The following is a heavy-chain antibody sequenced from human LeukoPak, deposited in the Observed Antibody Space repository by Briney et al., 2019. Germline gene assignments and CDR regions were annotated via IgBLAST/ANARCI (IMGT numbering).Heavy chain of an antibody. V-gene: IGHV3-21*04. J-gene: IGHJ4*02. CDR3: ARVRRGYSGPGHFDY. D-gene: IGHD5-12*01. CDR1: GFTFSSYS. Sequence: GGSLRLSCAASGFTFSSYSMNWVRQAPGKGLEWVSSISSSSSYIYYADSVKGRFTISRDNAKNSLYLQMNSLRAEGTAVYYCARVRRGYSGPGHFDYWGQGTLVTVSS. CDR2: ISSSSSYI.